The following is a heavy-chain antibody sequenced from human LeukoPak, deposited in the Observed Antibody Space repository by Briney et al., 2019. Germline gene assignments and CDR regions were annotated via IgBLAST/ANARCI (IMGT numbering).Heavy chain of an antibody. Sequence: ASVKVSCKASGHTFTSYGISWVRQAPGQGLESMGWISAYNGNTNYAQKLQGRVTMTTDSSSSTAYMELRSLTSDDTAVYYCARALGELPTDYWGQGTLVTVSS. J-gene: IGHJ4*02. CDR1: GHTFTSYG. CDR3: ARALGELPTDY. CDR2: ISAYNGNT. D-gene: IGHD1-26*01. V-gene: IGHV1-18*01.